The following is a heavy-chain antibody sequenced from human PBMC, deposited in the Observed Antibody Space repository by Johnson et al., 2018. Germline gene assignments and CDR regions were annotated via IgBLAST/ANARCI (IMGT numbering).Heavy chain of an antibody. V-gene: IGHV3-66*02. Sequence: VQLVESGGGLVQPGGSLRLSCAASGFTVSSNYMSWVRQAPGKGLAWVSIIYSGVGTYYADSVKGRFTISRDNSKNTLYLQMNSLRDGDTALYYCARVVAGPGRGYYYYYYMDVWGKGTTVTVSS. CDR2: IYSGVGT. D-gene: IGHD3-3*01. CDR1: GFTVSSNY. CDR3: ARVVAGPGRGYYYYYYMDV. J-gene: IGHJ6*03.